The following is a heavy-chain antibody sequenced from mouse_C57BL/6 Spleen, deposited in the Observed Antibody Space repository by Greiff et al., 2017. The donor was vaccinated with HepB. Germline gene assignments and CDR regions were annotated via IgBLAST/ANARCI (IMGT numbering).Heavy chain of an antibody. D-gene: IGHD3-2*02. CDR3: ARGDSSGYRFAY. J-gene: IGHJ3*01. V-gene: IGHV1-18*01. CDR2: INPNNGGT. Sequence: EVKLQESGPELVKPGASVKIPCKASGYTFTDYNMDWVKQSHGKSLEWIGDINPNNGGTIYNQKFKGKATLTVDKSSSTAYMELRSLTSEDTAVYYCARGDSSGYRFAYWGQGTLVTVSA. CDR1: GYTFTDYN.